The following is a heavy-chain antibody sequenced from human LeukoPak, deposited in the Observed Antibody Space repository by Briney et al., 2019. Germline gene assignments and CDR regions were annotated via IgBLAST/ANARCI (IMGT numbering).Heavy chain of an antibody. V-gene: IGHV4-34*01. CDR1: GGSISSYY. J-gene: IGHJ6*02. CDR2: INHSGST. Sequence: PSETLSLTCTVSGGSISSYYWTWIRQPPGKGLEWIGEINHSGSTNYNPSLKSRVTISVDTSKNQFSLKLSSVTAADTAVYYCARDRYYGMDVWGQGTTVTVSS. CDR3: ARDRYYGMDV.